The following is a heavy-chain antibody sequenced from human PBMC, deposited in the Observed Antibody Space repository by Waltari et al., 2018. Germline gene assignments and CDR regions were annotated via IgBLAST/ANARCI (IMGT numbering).Heavy chain of an antibody. CDR2: INPSGGSA. J-gene: IGHJ4*02. Sequence: QVQLVQSGAEVKKPGASGNISCKASGYTFANFHIPWVGQAPGHGLEGMGKINPSGGSAGDPLKFQGRITMTRGMSTGTVYRELGSLTYEGTAVYFCARVAPGPYYFDSWGQGTLVTVSS. CDR1: GYTFANFH. CDR3: ARVAPGPYYFDS. V-gene: IGHV1-46*01.